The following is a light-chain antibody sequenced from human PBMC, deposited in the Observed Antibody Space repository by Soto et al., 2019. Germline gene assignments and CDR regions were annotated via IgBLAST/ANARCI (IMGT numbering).Light chain of an antibody. J-gene: IGLJ1*01. CDR1: SSDVGSYNL. V-gene: IGLV2-23*01. CDR3: CSYAGSSTVYV. CDR2: EGS. Sequence: QSVLTQPASVSGSPGQSITISCTGTSSDVGSYNLVSWYQQHPGKAPKLMIYEGSKRPSVVSNRFSGSKSGNTASLTISGLQAEDEADYYCCSYAGSSTVYVFGTGTKVTVL.